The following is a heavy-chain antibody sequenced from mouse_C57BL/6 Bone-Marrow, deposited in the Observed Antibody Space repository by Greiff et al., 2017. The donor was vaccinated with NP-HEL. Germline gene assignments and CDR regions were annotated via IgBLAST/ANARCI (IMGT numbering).Heavy chain of an antibody. V-gene: IGHV1-55*01. CDR1: GYTFTSYW. CDR2: IYPGSGST. CDR3: ARRLYYYGSSKDYFDY. Sequence: VQLQQPGAELVKPGASVKMSCKASGYTFTSYWITWVKQRPGQGLEWIGDIYPGSGSTNYNEKFKSKATLTVDTSSSTAYMQLSSLTSEDSAVYYCARRLYYYGSSKDYFDYGGQGTTLTVSS. D-gene: IGHD1-1*01. J-gene: IGHJ2*01.